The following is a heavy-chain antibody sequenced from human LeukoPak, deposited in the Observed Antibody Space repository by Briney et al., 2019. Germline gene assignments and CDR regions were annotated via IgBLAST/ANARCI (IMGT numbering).Heavy chain of an antibody. CDR3: AKDSRHRGYCSSTGCYVSWFDP. Sequence: GGSLRLSCAASGFTFSSYAMSWVRQAPGKGLEWVSAISGSGGSTYYADSVKGRFTISRDNSKNTLYLQMNSLRAEDTAVYYCAKDSRHRGYCSSTGCYVSWFDPWGQGTLVTVSS. CDR1: GFTFSSYA. D-gene: IGHD2-2*01. V-gene: IGHV3-23*01. CDR2: ISGSGGST. J-gene: IGHJ5*02.